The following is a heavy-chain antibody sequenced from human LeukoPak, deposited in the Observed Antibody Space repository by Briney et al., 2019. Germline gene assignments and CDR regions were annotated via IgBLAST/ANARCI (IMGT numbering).Heavy chain of an antibody. CDR1: GFTLSDHY. J-gene: IGHJ6*03. CDR2: SRNKANSYTT. D-gene: IGHD2-2*01. CDR3: ARSSSTVVATSDTRYYYYYYMDV. V-gene: IGHV3-72*01. Sequence: GGSLRLSCATSGFTLSDHYMDWVRQAPGKGLEWVGRSRNKANSYTTEYAASVKDRFTISRDDSKNTLYLQMNSLKTEDTAVYYCARSSSTVVATSDTRYYYYYYMDVWGKGATVTVSS.